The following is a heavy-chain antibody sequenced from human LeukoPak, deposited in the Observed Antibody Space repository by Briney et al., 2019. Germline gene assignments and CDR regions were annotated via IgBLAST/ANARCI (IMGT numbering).Heavy chain of an antibody. CDR2: ISGSGGST. Sequence: GGSLRLSCAASGFTFSSYAMSWVRQAPGKGLERVSAISGSGGSTYYADFVKGRFSVSRDNSKNTLFLQMNSLRAEDTALYYCAKGSSGYFFDLWGQGTLVTVSS. V-gene: IGHV3-23*01. D-gene: IGHD3-22*01. CDR3: AKGSSGYFFDL. J-gene: IGHJ4*02. CDR1: GFTFSSYA.